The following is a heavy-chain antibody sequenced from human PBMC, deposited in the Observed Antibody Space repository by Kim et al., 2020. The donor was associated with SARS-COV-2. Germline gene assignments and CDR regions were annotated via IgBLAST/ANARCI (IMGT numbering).Heavy chain of an antibody. CDR3: ARGSVVRGVIMSYYYYGMDV. V-gene: IGHV1-2*05. Sequence: ASVKVSCKASGYTFTGYYMHWVRQAPGQGLEWMGRINPNSGGTNYAKKFQGRVTMTRDTSISTAYMELSRLRSDDTVVYYCARGSVVRGVIMSYYYYGMDVWGQGTTVTVSS. D-gene: IGHD3-10*01. CDR1: GYTFTGYY. J-gene: IGHJ6*02. CDR2: INPNSGGT.